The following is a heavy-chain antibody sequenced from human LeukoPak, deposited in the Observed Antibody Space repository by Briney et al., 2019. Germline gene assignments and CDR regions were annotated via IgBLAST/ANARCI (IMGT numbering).Heavy chain of an antibody. D-gene: IGHD3-22*01. V-gene: IGHV4-59*11. J-gene: IGHJ4*02. CDR1: GCSISSHY. CDR3: ARGGDSSGYYYPNFDY. Sequence: SETLSLTCTVSGCSISSHYWSWIRQPPGKGLEWIGYIYYSGSTNYNPSLKSRVTISVDTSKNQFSLRLSSVTAADTAVYYCARGGDSSGYYYPNFDYWGQGTLVTVSS. CDR2: IYYSGST.